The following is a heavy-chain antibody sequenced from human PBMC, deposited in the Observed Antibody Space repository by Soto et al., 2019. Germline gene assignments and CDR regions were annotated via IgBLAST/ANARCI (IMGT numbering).Heavy chain of an antibody. D-gene: IGHD3-3*01. Sequence: SETLSLTCTVSGGSISSYYWSWIRQPAGKGLEWIGRIYTSGSTNYNPSLKRRVTMSVDTSKNQFSLKLSSVTAADTAGYYCARSTFAVFVLGVVIVDYFGYWGQGTLVTVSS. V-gene: IGHV4-4*07. CDR2: IYTSGST. CDR1: GGSISSYY. CDR3: ARSTFAVFVLGVVIVDYFGY. J-gene: IGHJ4*02.